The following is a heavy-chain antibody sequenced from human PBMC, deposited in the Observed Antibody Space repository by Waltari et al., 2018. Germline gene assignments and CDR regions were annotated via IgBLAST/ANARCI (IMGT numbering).Heavy chain of an antibody. Sequence: QVQLVESGGSVVHPGRSLRLSCAASGVTFSSYCINWVRQAPGKGLEWVAVISYDGSNKYYADSVKGRFTISRDNSKNTLYLQMNSLRAEDTAVYYCAIDRGYFDYWGQGTLVTVSS. J-gene: IGHJ4*02. V-gene: IGHV3-30*03. D-gene: IGHD3-10*01. CDR2: ISYDGSNK. CDR3: AIDRGYFDY. CDR1: GVTFSSYC.